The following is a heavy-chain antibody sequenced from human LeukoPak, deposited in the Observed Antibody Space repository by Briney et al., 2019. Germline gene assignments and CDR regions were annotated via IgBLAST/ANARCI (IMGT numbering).Heavy chain of an antibody. Sequence: SETLSLTCTVSGYSISSGYFWGWIRQPPGKGLEWIGYIYYSGSTNYNPSLKSRVTISVDTSKNQFSLKLSSVTAADTAVYYCARLPDYHFDYWGQGTLVTVSS. J-gene: IGHJ4*02. CDR2: IYYSGST. D-gene: IGHD2-2*01. CDR3: ARLPDYHFDY. CDR1: GYSISSGYF. V-gene: IGHV4-61*05.